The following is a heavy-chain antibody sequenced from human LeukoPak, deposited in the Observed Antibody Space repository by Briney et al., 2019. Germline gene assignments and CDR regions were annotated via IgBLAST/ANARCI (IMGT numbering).Heavy chain of an antibody. D-gene: IGHD6-13*01. CDR2: IYYSGST. V-gene: IGHV4-59*01. Sequence: SETLSLTCTVSGGSISSYYWSWIRQPPGKGLEWVGYIYYSGSTNYNPSLKSRVTISVDTSKNQFSLKLSSVTAADTAVYYCARSDSSSWGYYYYYYMDVWGKGTTVTVSS. CDR1: GGSISSYY. J-gene: IGHJ6*03. CDR3: ARSDSSSWGYYYYYYMDV.